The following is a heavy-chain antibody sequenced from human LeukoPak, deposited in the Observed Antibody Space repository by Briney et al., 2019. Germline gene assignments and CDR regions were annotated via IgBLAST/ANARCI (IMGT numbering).Heavy chain of an antibody. Sequence: PGGSLRLSCAASGFTFSSYSMNWVRQAPGKGLEWVANIKQDGSEKYYVDSVKGRFTISRDNAKNSLYLQMNSLRAEDTAVYYCARESWGYDILTGYYDSGVDYWGQGTLVTVSS. CDR2: IKQDGSEK. D-gene: IGHD3-9*01. CDR3: ARESWGYDILTGYYDSGVDY. CDR1: GFTFSSYS. J-gene: IGHJ4*02. V-gene: IGHV3-7*01.